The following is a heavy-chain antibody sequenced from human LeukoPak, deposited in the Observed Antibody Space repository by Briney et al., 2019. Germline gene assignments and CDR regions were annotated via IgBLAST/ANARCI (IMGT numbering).Heavy chain of an antibody. CDR2: IIPIFGTA. CDR3: ARSGLGDFWSGYYGY. Sequence: ASVKVSSKASGGTFSSYAISWVRQAPGQGLEWMGGIIPIFGTANYAQKFQGRVTITADESTSTAYMELSSLRSEDTAVYYCARSGLGDFWSGYYGYWGQGTLVTVSS. V-gene: IGHV1-69*13. CDR1: GGTFSSYA. D-gene: IGHD3-3*01. J-gene: IGHJ4*02.